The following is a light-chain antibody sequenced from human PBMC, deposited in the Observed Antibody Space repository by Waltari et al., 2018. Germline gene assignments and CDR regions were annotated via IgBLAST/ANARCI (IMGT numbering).Light chain of an antibody. J-gene: IGLJ2*01. CDR3: SSYAGSNNLV. Sequence: QSALTQPPSASGSPGQSVTISCTCTSSDVVSYNYVSWYHQHPGQAPKLLVYEVSKRPSGVPDRFSGSKSGNTASLTVSGLQAEDEADYYCSSYAGSNNLVFGGGTKLTVL. CDR1: SSDVVSYNY. V-gene: IGLV2-8*01. CDR2: EVS.